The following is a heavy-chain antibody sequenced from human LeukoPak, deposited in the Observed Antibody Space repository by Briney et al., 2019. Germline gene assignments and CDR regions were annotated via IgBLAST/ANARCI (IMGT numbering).Heavy chain of an antibody. CDR3: ARDGAAAGTVDYYYGMDV. Sequence: ASVKVSRKASGYTFTSYGISWVRQAPGQGLEWMGWISAYNGNTNYAQKLQGRVTMTTDTSTSTAYMELRSLRSDDTAVYYCARDGAAAGTVDYYYGMDVWGQGTTVTVSS. V-gene: IGHV1-18*01. CDR1: GYTFTSYG. CDR2: ISAYNGNT. J-gene: IGHJ6*02. D-gene: IGHD6-13*01.